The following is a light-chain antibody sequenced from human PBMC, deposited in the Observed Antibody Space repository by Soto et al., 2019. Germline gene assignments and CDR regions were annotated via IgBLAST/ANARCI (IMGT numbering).Light chain of an antibody. CDR2: RAS. J-gene: IGKJ4*01. CDR3: QQYNNWPRAT. CDR1: QSVTNY. V-gene: IGKV3-15*01. Sequence: EIFLTQSPDTLSLSPGERATLSCRASQSVTNYIAWYQQKPGQAPRLLMFRASIRATGFPARFSGSGSGTEFNITISSLQSEDSAVYYCQQYNNWPRATFGGGTKVDIK.